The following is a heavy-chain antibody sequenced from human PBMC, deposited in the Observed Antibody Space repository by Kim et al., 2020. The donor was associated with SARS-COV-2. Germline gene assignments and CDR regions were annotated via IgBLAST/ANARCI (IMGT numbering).Heavy chain of an antibody. J-gene: IGHJ4*02. Sequence: TSSNPSLKSRVTISVDTSKNQSSLKLSSVTAADAAVYYCARGSIAAAEDIWSQGTLVTVSS. V-gene: IGHV4-30-2*05. CDR3: ARGSIAAAEDI. CDR2: T. D-gene: IGHD6-13*01.